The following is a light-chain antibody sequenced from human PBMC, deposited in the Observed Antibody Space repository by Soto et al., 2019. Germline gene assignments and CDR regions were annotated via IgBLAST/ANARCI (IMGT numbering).Light chain of an antibody. CDR3: CSYAGASTFVI. Sequence: QSVLTQPASVSGSPGQSITISCTGTSSDIGTYNLVSWYQLHPGKAPKLIIYEDNKRPSGVSNRFSGSKSGNTASLTISGLQAEDEADYHCCSYAGASTFVIFGGGTKLTVL. CDR2: EDN. V-gene: IGLV2-23*01. J-gene: IGLJ2*01. CDR1: SSDIGTYNL.